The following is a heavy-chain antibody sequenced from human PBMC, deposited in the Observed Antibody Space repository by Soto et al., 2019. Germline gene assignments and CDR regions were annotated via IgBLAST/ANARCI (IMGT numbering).Heavy chain of an antibody. Sequence: GESLKISCKGSGYSFTSYWISWVRQMPGKGLEWMGRIDPSDSYTNYSPSFQGHVTISADKSISTAYLQWSSLKASDTVMYYCARHPQALRHYDILTGYYPGWFDPWGQGTLVTVSS. V-gene: IGHV5-10-1*01. CDR2: IDPSDSYT. J-gene: IGHJ5*02. D-gene: IGHD3-9*01. CDR1: GYSFTSYW. CDR3: ARHPQALRHYDILTGYYPGWFDP.